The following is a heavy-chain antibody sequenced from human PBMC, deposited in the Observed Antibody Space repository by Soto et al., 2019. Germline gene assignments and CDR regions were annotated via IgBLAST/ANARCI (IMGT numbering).Heavy chain of an antibody. V-gene: IGHV4-31*03. CDR3: ARGLAI. Sequence: PSETLSLTCTVFGGSISSGGSYWSWIRQHPGKGLEWIGYTYYSGSTYYNPSLKSRITISVDTSKNQFSLKLSSVTAADTALYYCARGLAIWGQGTMVTVSS. J-gene: IGHJ3*02. CDR1: GGSISSGGSY. D-gene: IGHD6-19*01. CDR2: TYYSGST.